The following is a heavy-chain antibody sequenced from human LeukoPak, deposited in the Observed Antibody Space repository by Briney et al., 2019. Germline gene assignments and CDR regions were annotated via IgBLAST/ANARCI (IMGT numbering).Heavy chain of an antibody. D-gene: IGHD4-17*01. Sequence: GGSLRLSCAASGFTVSSNYMSWVRQAPGKGLEWVSVIYAGGSTYYADSVKGRFTISRDTSRNTLYLQMNSLRAEDTAVYYCAKDRGYGDYTRVDDAFDIWGQGTMVTVSS. CDR3: AKDRGYGDYTRVDDAFDI. J-gene: IGHJ3*02. V-gene: IGHV3-66*01. CDR2: IYAGGST. CDR1: GFTVSSNY.